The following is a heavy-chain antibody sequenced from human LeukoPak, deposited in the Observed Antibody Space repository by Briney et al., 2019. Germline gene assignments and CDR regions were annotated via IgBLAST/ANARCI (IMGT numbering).Heavy chain of an antibody. J-gene: IGHJ4*02. CDR1: GFTFSNYE. Sequence: GGSLRLSCAASGFTFSNYEMNWVRQAPGKGLEWVSYIGSSGSTIYYADSVKGRFTISRDNAKNSLYLQMNSLRAEDTAVYYCAAGYGLDYWGQGTLVTVSS. V-gene: IGHV3-48*03. D-gene: IGHD5-18*01. CDR2: IGSSGSTI. CDR3: AAGYGLDY.